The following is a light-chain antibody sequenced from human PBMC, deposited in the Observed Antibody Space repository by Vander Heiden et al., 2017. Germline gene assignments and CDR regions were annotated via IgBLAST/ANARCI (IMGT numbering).Light chain of an antibody. Sequence: DIQITQSPSSLSASVGDRVTITCQARQDISNYLNWYQQKPGKAPKLLIYDASKLETGVPSRFSGSGSGTDFTFTISSLQPEDIATYYCQQDDNQITFGQGTRLEIK. V-gene: IGKV1-33*01. CDR1: QDISNY. CDR3: QQDDNQIT. CDR2: DAS. J-gene: IGKJ5*01.